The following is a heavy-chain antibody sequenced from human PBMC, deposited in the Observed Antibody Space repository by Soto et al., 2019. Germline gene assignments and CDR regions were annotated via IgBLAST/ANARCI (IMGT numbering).Heavy chain of an antibody. CDR1: GGTFSSYS. CDR3: ARDGGRHSGGIDY. CDR2: IIPIFGTA. J-gene: IGHJ4*02. V-gene: IGHV1-69*01. Sequence: QVQLVQSVAEVKKPGSSVKVSCTASGGTFSSYSINWVRQAPGQGLEWMGEIIPIFGTANYAQKFQGRVTITADESTSTAYMELSSLRSEDTAVYYCARDGGRHSGGIDYWGQGTLVTVSS. D-gene: IGHD1-26*01.